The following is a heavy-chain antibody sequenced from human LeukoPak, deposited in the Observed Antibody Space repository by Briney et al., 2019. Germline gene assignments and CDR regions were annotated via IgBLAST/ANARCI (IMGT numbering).Heavy chain of an antibody. CDR3: ARDLKTSGWYGDFDY. J-gene: IGHJ4*02. CDR1: GFTVSSNY. CDR2: IFSGGST. V-gene: IGHV3-53*01. Sequence: GGSLRLSCVASGFTVSSNYMSWVRQAPGKGLEWVSAIFSGGSTFYADSVTGRFTISRDNSKNTVYLEMNSLRAEDTAVYYCARDLKTSGWYGDFDYWGQGALVTVSS. D-gene: IGHD6-19*01.